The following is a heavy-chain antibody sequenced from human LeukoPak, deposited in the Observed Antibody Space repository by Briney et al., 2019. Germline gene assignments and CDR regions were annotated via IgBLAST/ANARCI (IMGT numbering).Heavy chain of an antibody. Sequence: GGSLRLSCAASGFTFSSYGMHWVRQAPGKGLEWVAVISYDGSNKYYADSVKGRFTISRDNSKNTLYLQMNSLRAEDTAVYYCAKEFGYCSSTSCYELHYWGQGTLVTVYS. CDR1: GFTFSSYG. CDR2: ISYDGSNK. V-gene: IGHV3-30*18. CDR3: AKEFGYCSSTSCYELHY. D-gene: IGHD2-2*01. J-gene: IGHJ4*02.